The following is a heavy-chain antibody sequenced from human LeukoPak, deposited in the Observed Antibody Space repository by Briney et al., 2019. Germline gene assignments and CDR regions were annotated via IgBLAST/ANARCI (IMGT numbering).Heavy chain of an antibody. CDR3: ARVAGYSYGRGAFDI. CDR2: NHSGST. D-gene: IGHD5-18*01. V-gene: IGHV4-34*01. Sequence: NHSGSTNYNPSLKSRVTISVDTSKNQFSLKLSSVTAADTAVYYCARVAGYSYGRGAFDIWGQGTMVTVSS. J-gene: IGHJ3*02.